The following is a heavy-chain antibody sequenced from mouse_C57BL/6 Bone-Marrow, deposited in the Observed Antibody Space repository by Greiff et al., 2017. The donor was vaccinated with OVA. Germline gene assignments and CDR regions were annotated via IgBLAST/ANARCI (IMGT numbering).Heavy chain of an antibody. CDR3: ASYDYDWFAY. CDR1: GYTFTGYW. V-gene: IGHV1-9*01. CDR2: ILPGRGST. Sequence: QVQLQLSGAELMKPGASVKLSCKATGYTFTGYWIEWVTQRPGHGLEWIGEILPGRGSTNYNEKFKGKATFTADTSSNTADMQLSSLTTEDSAIYYCASYDYDWFAYWGQGTLGTVSA. J-gene: IGHJ3*01. D-gene: IGHD2-4*01.